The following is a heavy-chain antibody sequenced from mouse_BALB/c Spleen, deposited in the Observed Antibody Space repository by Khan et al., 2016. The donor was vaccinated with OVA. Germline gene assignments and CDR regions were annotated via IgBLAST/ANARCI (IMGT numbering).Heavy chain of an antibody. D-gene: IGHD1-1*02. CDR3: VRAGYGAFAY. Sequence: EVELVESGGGLVKPGGSLKLSCAASGFTFSDYYMYWVRQTPEKRLEWVATISDGGTSTYYPDSVKGRFTISRDNAKNSLYLQMSSLKSDDTAILCCVRAGYGAFAYWGQGTLVTVSA. J-gene: IGHJ3*01. CDR1: GFTFSDYY. V-gene: IGHV5-4*02. CDR2: ISDGGTST.